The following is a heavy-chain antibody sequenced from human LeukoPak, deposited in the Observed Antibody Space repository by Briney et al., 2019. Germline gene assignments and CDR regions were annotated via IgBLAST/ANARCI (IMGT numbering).Heavy chain of an antibody. V-gene: IGHV4-31*03. CDR1: GGSISSGGYY. D-gene: IGHD5-18*01. Sequence: SQTLSLTCTVSGGSISSGGYYWSWIRQHPGKGLEWIGYIYYSGSTYYNPSLKSRVTISVDTSKNQFSLKLSSVTAADTAVYYCATRGYSYGYGYFQHWGQGTLVIVSS. CDR3: ATRGYSYGYGYFQH. J-gene: IGHJ1*01. CDR2: IYYSGST.